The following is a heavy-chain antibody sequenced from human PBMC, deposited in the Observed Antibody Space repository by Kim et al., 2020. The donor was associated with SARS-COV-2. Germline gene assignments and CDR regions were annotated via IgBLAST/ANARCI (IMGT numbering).Heavy chain of an antibody. D-gene: IGHD2-15*01. V-gene: IGHV3-23*01. Sequence: GGSLRLSCAASGFTFSSYAMSWVRQAPGKGLEWVSAISGSGGSTYYADSVKGRFTISRDNSKNTLYLQMNSLRAEDTAVYYCAGYCSGGSCYPPKRWFDPWGQGTLVTVSS. CDR1: GFTFSSYA. CDR3: AGYCSGGSCYPPKRWFDP. CDR2: ISGSGGST. J-gene: IGHJ5*02.